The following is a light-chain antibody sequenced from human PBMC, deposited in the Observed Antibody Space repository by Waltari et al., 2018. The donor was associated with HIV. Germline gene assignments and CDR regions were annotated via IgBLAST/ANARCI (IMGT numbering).Light chain of an antibody. CDR2: DVN. V-gene: IGLV2-23*02. CDR3: CSYAGSPTFVI. Sequence: QSALTQPASVSGSLGQSITISCTGTSSDIGCYNLFSCYQQYPGKAPKFIIYDVNKWPSGVSHRFSGFKAANTASLTISGLQAEDEADYYCCSYAGSPTFVIFGGGTKVTVL. J-gene: IGLJ2*01. CDR1: SSDIGCYNL.